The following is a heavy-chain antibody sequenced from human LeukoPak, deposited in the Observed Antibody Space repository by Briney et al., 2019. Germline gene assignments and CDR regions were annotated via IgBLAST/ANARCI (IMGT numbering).Heavy chain of an antibody. CDR2: IRSQPYGGTT. D-gene: IGHD3-22*01. CDR1: GFTFGDYA. V-gene: IGHV3-49*04. Sequence: GGSLRLSCTTSGFTFGDYAMTWVRQAPGKGLEWVGFIRSQPYGGTTDYAASVKGRFTISRDDSKSIAYLQMNSLKTEDTAVYYCRGDSSGYYSDYGMDVWGQGTTVTVSS. J-gene: IGHJ6*02. CDR3: RGDSSGYYSDYGMDV.